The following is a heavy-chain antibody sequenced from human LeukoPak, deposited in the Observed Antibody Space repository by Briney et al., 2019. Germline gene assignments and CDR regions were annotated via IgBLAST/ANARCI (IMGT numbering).Heavy chain of an antibody. D-gene: IGHD2-2*02. CDR2: IYYSGST. V-gene: IGHV4-59*01. Sequence: PSETLSLTCTVSGGSISSYYWSGIRQPPGKGLEWIGYIYYSGSTNYNPSLKSRVTISVDTSKNQFSLKLSSVTAADTAVYYCARLGYCSSTSCYTGPNFDYWGQGTLVTVSS. CDR3: ARLGYCSSTSCYTGPNFDY. J-gene: IGHJ4*02. CDR1: GGSISSYY.